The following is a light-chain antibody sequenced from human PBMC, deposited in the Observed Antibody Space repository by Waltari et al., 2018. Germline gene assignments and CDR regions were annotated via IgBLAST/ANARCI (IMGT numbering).Light chain of an antibody. Sequence: QSALTQPASVSGSPGQSITISCTGTSSDVGGFNYVSWYQQYPGKAPKLMIFEVSNRPSGVSNRFSGSKSGNTASLTISGLQAEDEADYYCSSFTSSSVYVFRTGTKVTVL. CDR2: EVS. CDR1: SSDVGGFNY. V-gene: IGLV2-14*01. CDR3: SSFTSSSVYV. J-gene: IGLJ1*01.